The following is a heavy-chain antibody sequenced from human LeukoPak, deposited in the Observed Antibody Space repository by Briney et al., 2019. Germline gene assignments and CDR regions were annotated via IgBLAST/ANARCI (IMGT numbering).Heavy chain of an antibody. V-gene: IGHV3-23*01. CDR3: AKGAASRGYTYVAN. CDR1: AFTFRPFA. CDR2: VSGSGHST. Sequence: GGSLRLSCAASAFTFRPFAMIWVRQAPGKGLEWVSTVSGSGHSTYYADSVKGRFTISRDNSNNTLFLQMNSLRAEDTAVYYRAKGAASRGYTYVANWGQGTLVTVSS. D-gene: IGHD5-18*01. J-gene: IGHJ4*02.